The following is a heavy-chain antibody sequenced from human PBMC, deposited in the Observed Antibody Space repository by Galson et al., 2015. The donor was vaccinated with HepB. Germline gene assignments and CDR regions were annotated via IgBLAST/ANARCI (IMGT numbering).Heavy chain of an antibody. D-gene: IGHD3/OR15-3a*01. Sequence: SLRLSCAASGFTSSAFAMSWVRQAPGKGLEWVSVISGSDGGTYYADSVQGRFTISRDNSKNTLYLQMRSLRAEDTAVYYCAKSTVFGLLIKPVFYFDFWGQRTLVSVSS. CDR2: ISGSDGGT. CDR3: AKSTVFGLLIKPVFYFDF. CDR1: GFTSSAFA. J-gene: IGHJ4*02. V-gene: IGHV3-23*01.